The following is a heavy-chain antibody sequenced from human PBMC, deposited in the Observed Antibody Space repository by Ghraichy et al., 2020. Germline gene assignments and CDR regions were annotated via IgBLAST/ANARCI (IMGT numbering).Heavy chain of an antibody. D-gene: IGHD2-2*01. CDR1: GFTFRDYS. V-gene: IGHV3-23*01. CDR2: ISGSADST. J-gene: IGHJ4*02. Sequence: GGSLRLSCAASGFTFRDYSMSWVRQALGKGLEWVSTISGSADSTYYADSVKGRFTISRDNSKNTLYLQMNRLRAEDTAVYYCAKDHLDARYCSSTSCLFDFDNWGQGTLVTVSS. CDR3: AKDHLDARYCSSTSCLFDFDN.